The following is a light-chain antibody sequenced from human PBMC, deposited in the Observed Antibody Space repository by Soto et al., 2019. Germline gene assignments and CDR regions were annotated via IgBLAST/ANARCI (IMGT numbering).Light chain of an antibody. CDR3: QVWDRLSDYV. V-gene: IGLV3-21*02. CDR2: DES. CDR1: NIGSKN. Sequence: SYALAQPPSVSVAPGQTARITCGGDNIGSKNVHWYQQKSGQAPVLVVYDESDRPSGIPERFSGSNSRDMATLTISRVEAGDEADYYCQVWDRLSDYVFGSGTKVTVL. J-gene: IGLJ1*01.